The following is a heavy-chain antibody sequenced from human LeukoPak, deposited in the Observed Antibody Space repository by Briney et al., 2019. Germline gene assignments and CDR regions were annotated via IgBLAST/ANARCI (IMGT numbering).Heavy chain of an antibody. CDR1: GGSFSGYY. V-gene: IGHV4-34*01. CDR2: INHSGGT. D-gene: IGHD7-27*01. CDR3: ARDPQTGDLVS. J-gene: IGHJ5*02. Sequence: PSETLSLTCAVYGGSFSGYYWSWIRQPPGKGLEWIGEINHSGGTNYNPSLKSRVTISVDTSKNQFSLKLSSVTAADTAVYYCARDPQTGDLVSWGQGTLVTVSS.